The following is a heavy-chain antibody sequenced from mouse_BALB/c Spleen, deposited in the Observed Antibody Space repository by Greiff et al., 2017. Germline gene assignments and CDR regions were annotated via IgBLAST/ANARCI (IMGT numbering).Heavy chain of an antibody. CDR1: GYTFRSYW. J-gene: IGHJ4*01. D-gene: IGHD2-14*01. Sequence: VQGVESGAELMKPGASVKISCKATGYTFRSYWIEWVKQRPGHGLEWIGEILPGSGSTNYNEKFKGKATFTADTSSNTAYMQLSSLTSEDSAVYYCARSVRRDYYAMDYWGQGTSVTVSS. CDR2: ILPGSGST. V-gene: IGHV1-9*01. CDR3: ARSVRRDYYAMDY.